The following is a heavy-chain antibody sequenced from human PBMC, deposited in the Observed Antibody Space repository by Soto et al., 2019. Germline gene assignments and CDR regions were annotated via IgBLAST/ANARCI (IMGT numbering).Heavy chain of an antibody. CDR3: ARLGTMGVFDN. CDR2: ITFRGDNT. Sequence: EVQLLISGGGLVSPGGSLRLSCAASGFTFSSYAMSWVRQAPGKGLEWLAGITFRGDNTYYADSVKGRFSLSRDNSRNRLDPQMNNLKVEDTALYYCARLGTMGVFDNWGQGTLLTVSS. D-gene: IGHD1-1*01. V-gene: IGHV3-23*01. CDR1: GFTFSSYA. J-gene: IGHJ4*02.